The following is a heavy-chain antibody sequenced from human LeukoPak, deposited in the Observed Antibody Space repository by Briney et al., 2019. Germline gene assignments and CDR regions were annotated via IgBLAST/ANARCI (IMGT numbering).Heavy chain of an antibody. CDR2: IIPIFGTA. V-gene: IGHV1-69*13. Sequence: SVKVSCKASGGTFSSYVISWVRQAPGQGLEWMGGIIPIFGTANYAQKFQGRVTITADESTSTAYMELSSLRSEDTAVCYCARGTLAPVATFTPFDYWGQGTLVTVSS. CDR3: ARGTLAPVATFTPFDY. J-gene: IGHJ4*02. D-gene: IGHD5-12*01. CDR1: GGTFSSYV.